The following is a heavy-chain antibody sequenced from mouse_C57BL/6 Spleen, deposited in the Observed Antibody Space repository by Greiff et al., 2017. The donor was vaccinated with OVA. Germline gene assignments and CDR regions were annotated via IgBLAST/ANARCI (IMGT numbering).Heavy chain of an antibody. CDR1: GFTFSSYG. Sequence: EVQLVESGGDLVKPGGSLKLSCAASGFTFSSYGMSWVSQSPDQRLEWVGTINRGGSDTYYPDNVKGRCTISRDNAKNTLYLQMSRLKSEDTAMYYCARRGEGNSLAYWGQGTMVTVSA. J-gene: IGHJ3*01. CDR3: ARRGEGNSLAY. CDR2: INRGGSDT. V-gene: IGHV5-6*01.